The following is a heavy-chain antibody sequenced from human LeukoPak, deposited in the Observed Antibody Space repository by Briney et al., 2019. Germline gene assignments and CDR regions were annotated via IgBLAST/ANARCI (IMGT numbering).Heavy chain of an antibody. CDR3: ARVGVYAFDI. Sequence: SETLSLTCAVYGGSFSGYYWSWIRQPPGKGLEWTGEINHSGSTNYNPSLKSRVTISVDTSKNQFSLKLGSVTAADTAVYYCARVGVYAFDIWGQGTMVTVSS. CDR2: INHSGST. D-gene: IGHD3-16*01. V-gene: IGHV4-34*01. CDR1: GGSFSGYY. J-gene: IGHJ3*02.